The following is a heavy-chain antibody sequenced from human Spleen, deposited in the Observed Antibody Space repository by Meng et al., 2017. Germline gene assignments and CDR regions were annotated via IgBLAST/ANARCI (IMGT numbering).Heavy chain of an antibody. CDR3: AKLQHRDQQLTYFDY. CDR2: ISHSGGTS. D-gene: IGHD1-1*01. J-gene: IGHJ4*01. Sequence: GSLKISCVASGFSFNDYGMNWVRQVPGKGLEWVSGISHSGGTSSFADSVRGRFSISRDNAKNTLYLQMSSQKTEDSAVYYCAKLQHRDQQLTYFDYWGQGTLVTVSS. V-gene: IGHV3-20*04. CDR1: GFSFNDYG.